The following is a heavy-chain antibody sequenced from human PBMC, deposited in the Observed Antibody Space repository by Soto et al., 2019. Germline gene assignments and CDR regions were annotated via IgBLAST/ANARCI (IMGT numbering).Heavy chain of an antibody. CDR2: IKSKTDGGTT. Sequence: EVQLVESGGGLVKPGGSLSLSCAASGFTFSNAWMNWVRQAPGKGLEWVGLIKSKTDGGTTDYAAPVKGIFTISRDASKHTLYLQMNSLKTEDTAVYYCTTEDSSGWYERYYFDYWGQGTLVTVSS. CDR1: GFTFSNAW. CDR3: TTEDSSGWYERYYFDY. D-gene: IGHD6-19*01. V-gene: IGHV3-15*07. J-gene: IGHJ4*02.